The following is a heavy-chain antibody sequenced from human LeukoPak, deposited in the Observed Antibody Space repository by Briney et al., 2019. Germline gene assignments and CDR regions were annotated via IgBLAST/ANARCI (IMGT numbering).Heavy chain of an antibody. V-gene: IGHV1-24*01. CDR2: FDPEDGET. D-gene: IGHD6-13*01. CDR1: GYTVTEFS. CDR3: ATAGSPSVD. Sequence: ASVKVSCKVSGYTVTEFSMHWVRQAPGKGLEWMGGFDPEDGETIFAQKFQGRVTMTEDTSTDTAYMELSSLTSEDMAVYYCATAGSPSVDWGQGTLVTVSS. J-gene: IGHJ4*02.